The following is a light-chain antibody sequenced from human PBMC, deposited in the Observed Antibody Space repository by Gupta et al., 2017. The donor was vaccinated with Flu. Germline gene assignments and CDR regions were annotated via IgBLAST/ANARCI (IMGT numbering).Light chain of an antibody. V-gene: IGKV1-5*03. CDR1: QSISSW. CDR2: DAS. CDR3: QQDNSFSLT. Sequence: DIQMTQSPSTLSASVGDRVTITCRASQSISSWLAWYQQKPGKAPKLLIYDASRLESGVPSRFSGSGSGTEFTLTISSLQPDDFATYYCQQDNSFSLTFGQGTKVEIK. J-gene: IGKJ1*01.